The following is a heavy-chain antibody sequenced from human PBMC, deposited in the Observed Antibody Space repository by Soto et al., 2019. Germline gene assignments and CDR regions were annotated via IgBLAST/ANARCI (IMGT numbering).Heavy chain of an antibody. CDR1: GVTVSNNS. CDR3: AKGAGGYSCRNPSFDS. D-gene: IGHD5-18*01. J-gene: IGHJ4*02. CDR2: IFSAGST. Sequence: EVQVVECGGVLVQPGGSLRLSCAASGVTVSNNSMTWFLQAPGKGLDWVSIIFSAGSTYYADSVRGRFTISRDNPKNTLYLHMNSLRAEAAAIYYCAKGAGGYSCRNPSFDSWGQGTLVTVSS. V-gene: IGHV3-66*01.